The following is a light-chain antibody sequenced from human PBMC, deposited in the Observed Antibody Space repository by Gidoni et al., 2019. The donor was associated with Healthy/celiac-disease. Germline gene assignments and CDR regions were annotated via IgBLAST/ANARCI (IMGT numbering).Light chain of an antibody. CDR1: SSDVGGYNY. J-gene: IGLJ2*01. CDR2: EVS. Sequence: QSALTQPPSASGSPGQSVTISCTGTSSDVGGYNYVSWYQQPPGKAPKLMIYEVSKRPSGVPDRFSGSKSGNTASLTVSGLQAEDEADYYCSSYAGSTLVVFGGGTKLTVL. V-gene: IGLV2-8*01. CDR3: SSYAGSTLVV.